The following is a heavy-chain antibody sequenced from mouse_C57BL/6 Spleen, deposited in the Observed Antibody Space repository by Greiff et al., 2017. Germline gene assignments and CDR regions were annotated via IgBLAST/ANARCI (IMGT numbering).Heavy chain of an antibody. V-gene: IGHV5-16*01. CDR1: GFTFSDYY. CDR3: ARGELGRKDAMDY. J-gene: IGHJ4*01. CDR2: INYDGSST. D-gene: IGHD4-1*01. Sequence: EVKLVESEGGLVQPGSSMKLSCTASGFTFSDYYMAWVRQVPEKGLEWVANINYDGSSTYYLDSLKSRFIISRDNAKNILYLQMSSLKSEDTATYYCARGELGRKDAMDYWGQGTSVTVSS.